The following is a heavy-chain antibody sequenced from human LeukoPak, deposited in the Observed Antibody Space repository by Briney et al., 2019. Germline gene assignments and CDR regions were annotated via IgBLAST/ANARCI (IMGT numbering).Heavy chain of an antibody. J-gene: IGHJ4*02. CDR3: ARDPATYDSSGYGY. Sequence: SETLSLTCAVYGGSFSGYYWRWIRQPPGKGLEWIGEINHSGSTNYNPSLKSRVTISVDTSKNQFSLKLSSVTAADTAVYYCARDPATYDSSGYGYWGQGTLVTVSS. D-gene: IGHD3-22*01. V-gene: IGHV4-34*01. CDR2: INHSGST. CDR1: GGSFSGYY.